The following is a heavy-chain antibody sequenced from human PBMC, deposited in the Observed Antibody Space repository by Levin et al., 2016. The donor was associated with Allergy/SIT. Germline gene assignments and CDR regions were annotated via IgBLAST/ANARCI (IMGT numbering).Heavy chain of an antibody. CDR1: GFTFNNAW. V-gene: IGHV3-15*01. Sequence: GESLKISCAASGFTFNNAWMSWVRQAPGKGLEWVGHIKSKVHGGTTDYAAPVKGRFTISADDSKNTLYLEMNSLKTEDTAVYYCTTDFLSQPTRQWELLVFDYWGRGTLVTVSS. CDR3: TTDFLSQPTRQWELLVFDY. CDR2: IKSKVHGGTT. J-gene: IGHJ4*02. D-gene: IGHD1-26*01.